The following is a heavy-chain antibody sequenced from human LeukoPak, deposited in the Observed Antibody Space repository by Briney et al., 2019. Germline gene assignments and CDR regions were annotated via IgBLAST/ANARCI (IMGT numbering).Heavy chain of an antibody. J-gene: IGHJ4*02. CDR2: ISDTSRT. CDR3: AKEGKYSSGRWGDYFDY. Sequence: GGSLRLSCAASGFTFSSYAMSWVRQAPGKGLEWVSTISDTSRTYYADSVKGRFTISRDNSRNTLYLQMNSQRAEDTAVYYCAKEGKYSSGRWGDYFDYWGQGTLVTVSS. CDR1: GFTFSSYA. V-gene: IGHV3-23*01. D-gene: IGHD6-19*01.